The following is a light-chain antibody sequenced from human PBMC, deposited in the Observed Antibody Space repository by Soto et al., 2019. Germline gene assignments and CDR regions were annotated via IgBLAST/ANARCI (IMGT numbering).Light chain of an antibody. CDR3: QQYNSYPWT. V-gene: IGKV1-5*03. J-gene: IGKJ1*01. CDR1: QSISSW. Sequence: DIQMTQSPSTLSASVGDRVTITCRASQSISSWLAWYQQKTGRAPSLLIYKASTLKSGVPSRFSGSGSGTEFTLTISSLQPDDFATYYCQQYNSYPWTFGQGTKVDIK. CDR2: KAS.